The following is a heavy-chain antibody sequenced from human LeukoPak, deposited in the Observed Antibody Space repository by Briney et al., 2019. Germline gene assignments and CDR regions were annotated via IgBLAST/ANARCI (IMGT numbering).Heavy chain of an antibody. D-gene: IGHD3-22*01. Sequence: SVKVSCKASGGTFSSYAISWVRQAPGQGLEWMGGIIPIFGIANYAQKFQGRVTITADESTSTAYMELSSLRSEDTAVYYCARVRYYDSSGYSPHSYYYGMDVWGQGTTVTVSS. CDR3: ARVRYYDSSGYSPHSYYYGMDV. CDR2: IIPIFGIA. CDR1: GGTFSSYA. V-gene: IGHV1-69*13. J-gene: IGHJ6*02.